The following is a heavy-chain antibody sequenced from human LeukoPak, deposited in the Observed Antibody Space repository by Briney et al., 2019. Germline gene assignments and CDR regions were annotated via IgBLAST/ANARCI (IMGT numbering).Heavy chain of an antibody. CDR3: ARASIAVAGTSWFDP. J-gene: IGHJ5*02. V-gene: IGHV3-30-3*01. D-gene: IGHD6-19*01. Sequence: GGSLRLSCAASGFTFSSYAMHWVRQAPGKGLEWVAVISYDGSNKYYADFVKGRFTISRDNSKNTLYLQMNSLRAEDTAVYYCARASIAVAGTSWFDPWGQGTLVTVSS. CDR1: GFTFSSYA. CDR2: ISYDGSNK.